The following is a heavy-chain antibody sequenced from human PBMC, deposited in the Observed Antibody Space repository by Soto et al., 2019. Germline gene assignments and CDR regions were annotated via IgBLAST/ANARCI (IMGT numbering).Heavy chain of an antibody. Sequence: EVQLVESGGGLVQPGGSLRVSCAASGFTLRSHRIHWVRQVPGKGLEWVSRIDTDGGGTSYADSVKGRFTISTDNAKNTVNLQMDGLRGEGTAVYYGATVFDLWGQGRLVTVAS. V-gene: IGHV3-74*01. J-gene: IGHJ5*02. CDR2: IDTDGGGT. CDR3: ATVFDL. CDR1: GFTLRSHR.